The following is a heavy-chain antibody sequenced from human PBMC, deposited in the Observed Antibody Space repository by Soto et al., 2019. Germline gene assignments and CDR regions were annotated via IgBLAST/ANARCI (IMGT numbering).Heavy chain of an antibody. V-gene: IGHV3-48*02. CDR2: ISSSSSTI. D-gene: IGHD1-26*01. J-gene: IGHJ6*02. Sequence: GSVILSWTASELNFSSYIMNWVRQAPGKGLEWVSYISSSSSTIYYADSVKGRFTISRDNAKNSLYLQMNSLRDEDTAVYYCARDSAVWGQGTTVTVSS. CDR1: ELNFSSYI. CDR3: ARDSAV.